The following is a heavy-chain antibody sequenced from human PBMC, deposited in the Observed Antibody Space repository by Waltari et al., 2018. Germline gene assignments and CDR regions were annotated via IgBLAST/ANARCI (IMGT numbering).Heavy chain of an antibody. CDR3: ARGDRGHIFDY. CDR1: GFMFNTYA. Sequence: EVQLSESGGGLVQPGGSLRLSCAASGFMFNTYAMTWVRQAAGKGLEWVSSITGGGGTADHADSVKGRFIISRDNSKNTLYLQMNSLRAEDTAVYYCARGDRGHIFDYWGHGTLVTVSS. CDR2: ITGGGGTA. J-gene: IGHJ4*01. V-gene: IGHV3-23*01.